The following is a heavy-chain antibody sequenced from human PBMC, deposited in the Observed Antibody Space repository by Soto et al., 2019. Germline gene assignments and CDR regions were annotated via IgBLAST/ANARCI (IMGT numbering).Heavy chain of an antibody. CDR3: ARDLDPEPALDY. D-gene: IGHD2-2*01. V-gene: IGHV3-30-3*01. J-gene: IGHJ4*02. CDR2: ISYDGSNK. Sequence: GGSLRLSCAASGFTFSSYAMHWARQAPGKGLEWVAVISYDGSNKYYADSVKGRFTISRDNSKNTLYLQMNSLRAEDTAVYYCARDLDPEPALDYWGQGTLVTVSS. CDR1: GFTFSSYA.